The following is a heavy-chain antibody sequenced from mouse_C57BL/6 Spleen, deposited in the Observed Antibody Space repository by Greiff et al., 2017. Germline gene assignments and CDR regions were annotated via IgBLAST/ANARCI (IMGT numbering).Heavy chain of an antibody. CDR1: GYTFTDYY. CDR3: ARRALYYDYDTGYYFDY. D-gene: IGHD2-4*01. Sequence: VQLQQSGPVLVKPGASVKMSCKASGYTFTDYYMNWVKQSHGKSLEWIGVINPYNGGTSYNQKFKGKATLTVDKSSSTAYMELNSLTSEDSAVXYCARRALYYDYDTGYYFDYWGQGTTLTVSS. J-gene: IGHJ2*01. CDR2: INPYNGGT. V-gene: IGHV1-19*01.